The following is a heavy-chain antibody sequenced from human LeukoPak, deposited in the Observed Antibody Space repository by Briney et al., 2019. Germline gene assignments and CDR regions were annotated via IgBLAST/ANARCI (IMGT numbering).Heavy chain of an antibody. D-gene: IGHD3-22*01. J-gene: IGHJ4*02. CDR3: AKELRLEYYYDSSGIDY. V-gene: IGHV3-9*01. CDR2: ISWNSGSI. Sequence: PGGSLRLSCAASGFTFDDYAMHWVRQAPGKGLEWVSGISWNSGSIGYADSVKGRFTISRDNAKNSLYLQMNSLRAEDTALYYCAKELRLEYYYDSSGIDYWGQGTLVTVSS. CDR1: GFTFDDYA.